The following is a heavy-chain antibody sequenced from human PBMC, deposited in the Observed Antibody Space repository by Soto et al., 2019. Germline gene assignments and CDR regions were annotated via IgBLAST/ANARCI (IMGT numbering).Heavy chain of an antibody. J-gene: IGHJ4*02. CDR3: TRLVNIFDFDY. CDR2: IYVGDSDT. Sequence: PGESLKIGCKGSGYSFTDDWIGWVRQMPGKGREWMGIIYVGDSDTRYSPSFQGQVTISADKSISTAYLQWSSLKASDTAMYYCTRLVNIFDFDYWGQGTLVTVSS. CDR1: GYSFTDDW. V-gene: IGHV5-51*01.